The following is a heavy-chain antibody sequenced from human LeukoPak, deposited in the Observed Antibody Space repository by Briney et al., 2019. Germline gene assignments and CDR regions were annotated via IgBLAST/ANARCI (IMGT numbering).Heavy chain of an antibody. Sequence: SETLALTCTVSGGSISSSSYYWGWIRQPPGKGLEWIGSIYHSGSTYYNPSLKSRVTISADTSKNQFSLKLSSVTVADTAVYYCASRSYTSGWTYWGQGTLVTVSS. V-gene: IGHV4-39*01. CDR1: GGSISSSSYY. CDR2: IYHSGST. D-gene: IGHD6-19*01. J-gene: IGHJ4*02. CDR3: ASRSYTSGWTY.